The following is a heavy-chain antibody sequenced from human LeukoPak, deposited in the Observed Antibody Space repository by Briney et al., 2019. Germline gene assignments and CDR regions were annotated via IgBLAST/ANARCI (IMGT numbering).Heavy chain of an antibody. V-gene: IGHV3-30*04. CDR2: ISIDGSNE. Sequence: GGSLRLSCAPSGFTFSNSAIHWVRQAPGKGLEWVAAISIDGSNEYYADSVKGRFTISRDNSKNTLYVQMNSLRPEDTAVYYCVRAAWGYCSSGSCPWGAFDVWGQGTMVTGSS. CDR1: GFTFSNSA. CDR3: VRAAWGYCSSGSCPWGAFDV. J-gene: IGHJ3*01. D-gene: IGHD2-15*01.